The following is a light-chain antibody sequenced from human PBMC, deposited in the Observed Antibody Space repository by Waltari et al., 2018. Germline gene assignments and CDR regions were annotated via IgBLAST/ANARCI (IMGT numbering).Light chain of an antibody. J-gene: IGKJ1*01. CDR2: GAS. V-gene: IGKV1-NL1*01. CDR1: QDISNS. Sequence: DIQMTQSPSSLSAYFGDRVTIPCRASQDISNSLAWYQKNRGRAPKLLLHGASRLESGVPSRFSGRGSGTDYTLTSSSLQPEDFATYYCQQYYDGPRTFGQGTKVELK. CDR3: QQYYDGPRT.